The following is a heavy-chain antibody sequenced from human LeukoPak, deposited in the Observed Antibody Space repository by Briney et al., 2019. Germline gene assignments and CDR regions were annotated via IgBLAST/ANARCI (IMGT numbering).Heavy chain of an antibody. CDR1: GFTFSSYG. J-gene: IGHJ4*02. CDR2: ISSSSSTI. CDR3: ARHLLWFGELSGGFDY. Sequence: GGSLRLSCAASGFTFSSYGMTWVRQAPGKGLEWVSYISSSSSTIYYADSVKGRFTISRDNAKNSLYLQLNSLRAEDTAVYYCARHLLWFGELSGGFDYWGQGTLVTVSS. V-gene: IGHV3-48*01. D-gene: IGHD3-10*01.